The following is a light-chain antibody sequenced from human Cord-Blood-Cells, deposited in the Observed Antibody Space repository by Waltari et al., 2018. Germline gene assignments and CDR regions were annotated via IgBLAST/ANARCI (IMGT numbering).Light chain of an antibody. CDR2: ASS. J-gene: IGKJ3*01. CDR1: QGISNY. CDR3: QKYNSAPNT. Sequence: DIQMTQSPSSLSASVGDRVTITCRASQGISNYLAWYQQKPGKVPKLLIYASSTLQSGVPSRVSGSGSGTDFTLTISSLQPEDVATYYCQKYNSAPNTFGPGTKVDIK. V-gene: IGKV1-27*01.